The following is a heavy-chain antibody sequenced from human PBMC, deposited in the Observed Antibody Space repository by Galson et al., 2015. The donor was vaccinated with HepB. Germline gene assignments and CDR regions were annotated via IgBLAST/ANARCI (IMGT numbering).Heavy chain of an antibody. CDR2: IDPSDSYT. CDR3: ASRGGTMVRGVITPDYYYYYMDV. CDR1: GYSFTSYW. V-gene: IGHV5-10-1*01. J-gene: IGHJ6*03. Sequence: SGAEVKKPGESLRISCKGSGYSFTSYWISWVRQMPGKGLEWMGRIDPSDSYTNYSPSFQGHVTISADKPISTAYLQWSSLKASDTAMYYCASRGGTMVRGVITPDYYYYYMDVWGKGTTVTVSS. D-gene: IGHD3-10*01.